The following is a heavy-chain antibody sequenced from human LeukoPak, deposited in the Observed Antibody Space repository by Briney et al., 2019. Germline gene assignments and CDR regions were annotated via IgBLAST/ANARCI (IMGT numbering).Heavy chain of an antibody. D-gene: IGHD1-14*01. J-gene: IGHJ4*02. V-gene: IGHV1-69*04. Sequence: SVKVSCKASGGTFSSYAISWVRQAPGQGLEWMGRIIPILGIANYAQKFQGRVTITADKSTSTAYMELSSLRSEDTAVYYCARDGINTPFDYWGQETLVTVSS. CDR2: IIPILGIA. CDR1: GGTFSSYA. CDR3: ARDGINTPFDY.